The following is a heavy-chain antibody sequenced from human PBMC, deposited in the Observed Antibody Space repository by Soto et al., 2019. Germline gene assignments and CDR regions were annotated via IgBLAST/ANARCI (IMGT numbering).Heavy chain of an antibody. Sequence: VQLVESGGGVVQPGRSLRLSCAASGFIFNEYGMHWVRQAPGKGLEWVAVIWYEGSNKYYADSVKGRFTFSRDNSKNTMSLQMNSLRVEDTTVYYCARWGCSGSNCNLNQRSFDLWGQGTLVTVSS. CDR1: GFIFNEYG. V-gene: IGHV3-33*03. J-gene: IGHJ4*02. CDR2: IWYEGSNK. D-gene: IGHD2-15*01. CDR3: ARWGCSGSNCNLNQRSFDL.